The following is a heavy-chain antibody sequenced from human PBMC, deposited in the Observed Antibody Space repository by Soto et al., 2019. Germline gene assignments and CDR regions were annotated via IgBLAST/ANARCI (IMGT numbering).Heavy chain of an antibody. J-gene: IGHJ4*02. D-gene: IGHD3-10*01. V-gene: IGHV3-23*01. CDR2: ISGGGDTT. CDR3: AKGRGGSGSLTPRVDF. Sequence: EVQLLESGGGLVQPGGSLRLSCAASGFTFNNYAMTWVRQAPGKGLEWVSAISGGGDTTSYADSVKGRLTVSRDGSKNTLYLQMRSLRAEDTALYYCAKGRGGSGSLTPRVDFWGQGTLVTVSS. CDR1: GFTFNNYA.